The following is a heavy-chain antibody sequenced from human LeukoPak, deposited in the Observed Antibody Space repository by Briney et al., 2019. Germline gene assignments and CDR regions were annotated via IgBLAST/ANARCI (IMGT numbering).Heavy chain of an antibody. CDR2: ISRSGEST. J-gene: IGHJ4*02. D-gene: IGHD3-16*01. V-gene: IGHV3-23*01. Sequence: GGSLRLSCAASGFTFSGFAMSWTRQAPGKGLEWVSSISRSGESTFYADSVRGRFTISRDNSENTVSLQMESLRAEDTALYYCAKDYAVGSIDYWGQGTLVTVSS. CDR1: GFTFSGFA. CDR3: AKDYAVGSIDY.